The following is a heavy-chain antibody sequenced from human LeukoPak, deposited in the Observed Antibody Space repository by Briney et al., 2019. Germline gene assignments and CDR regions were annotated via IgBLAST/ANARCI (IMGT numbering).Heavy chain of an antibody. J-gene: IGHJ4*02. CDR3: AKDALGYCSSTSCSYFDY. V-gene: IGHV3-33*06. Sequence: PGRSLRLSYAASGFTFSSYGMHWVRQAPGKGLEWVAVIWYDGSNKYYADSVKGRFTISRDNSKNTLYLQMNSLRAEDTAVYYCAKDALGYCSSTSCSYFDYWGQGTLVTVSS. CDR1: GFTFSSYG. D-gene: IGHD2-2*01. CDR2: IWYDGSNK.